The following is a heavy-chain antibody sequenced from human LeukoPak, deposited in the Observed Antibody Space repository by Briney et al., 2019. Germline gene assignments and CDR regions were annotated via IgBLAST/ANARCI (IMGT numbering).Heavy chain of an antibody. D-gene: IGHD3-22*01. V-gene: IGHV1-69*05. Sequence: SVKVSCKASGGTFSSYAISWVRQAPGQGLEWMGGIIPIFGTANYAQKFQGRVTITTDESTSTAYMELSSLRSEDTAVYYCAGLYYYDSSGAFDYWGQGTLVTVSS. CDR3: AGLYYYDSSGAFDY. CDR1: GGTFSSYA. CDR2: IIPIFGTA. J-gene: IGHJ4*02.